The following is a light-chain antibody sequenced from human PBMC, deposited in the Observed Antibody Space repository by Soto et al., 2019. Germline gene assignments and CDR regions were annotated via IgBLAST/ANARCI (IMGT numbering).Light chain of an antibody. V-gene: IGKV3-20*01. Sequence: ENRLTKSPGTLSLSKGEIATLSCRASQSVRTSYFAWYQQKPGQAPRLLIYGASSRATGIPDRFSGSGSGTDFTLTISRLEPEDFAVYYCQQDGISPRRFAEGGRLEIK. CDR1: QSVRTSY. J-gene: IGKJ5*01. CDR2: GAS. CDR3: QQDGISPRR.